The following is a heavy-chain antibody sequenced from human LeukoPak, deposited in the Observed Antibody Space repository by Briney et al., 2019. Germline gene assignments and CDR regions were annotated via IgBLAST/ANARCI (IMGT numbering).Heavy chain of an antibody. J-gene: IGHJ6*03. CDR1: GFTFDDYG. CDR2: LKGDGSEK. V-gene: IGHV3-7*01. D-gene: IGHD3-10*01. CDR3: ARDLVWFGEPKGYYNYMDV. Sequence: GGSLRLCCAASGFTFDDYGMSWVRLARGKGVGWVADLKGDGSEKSYVAFVRGGFTISRDNAKNSLYLQMNTLRAEDTAVYYCARDLVWFGEPKGYYNYMDVWGKGTTVTVSS.